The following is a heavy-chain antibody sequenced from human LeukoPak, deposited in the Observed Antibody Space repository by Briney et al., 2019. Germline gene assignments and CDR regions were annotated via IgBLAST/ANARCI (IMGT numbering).Heavy chain of an antibody. V-gene: IGHV3-30*02. CDR1: GFTFSSYG. D-gene: IGHD3-3*01. J-gene: IGHJ4*02. CDR2: IRYDGSNK. Sequence: GGSLRLSCAASGFTFSSYGMQWVRQAPGKGLEWVAFIRYDGSNKYYADSVKGRFTISRDNSKNTLYLQMNSLRAEDTAVYYCAKDRGFWSGEDYFDYWGQGTLVTVSS. CDR3: AKDRGFWSGEDYFDY.